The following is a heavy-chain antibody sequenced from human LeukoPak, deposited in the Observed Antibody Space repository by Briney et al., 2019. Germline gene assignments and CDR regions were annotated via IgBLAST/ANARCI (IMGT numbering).Heavy chain of an antibody. J-gene: IGHJ4*02. CDR3: ARLYDSSGYYARYFDY. CDR1: GSLFTDFW. CDR2: IYCDGSKT. V-gene: IGHV5-51*01. Sequence: GESLLISCQGSGSLFTDFWIGWARQLPGKGLEWMAIIYCDGSKTIYSPSFQTQVTISVDKSTNTAYLQWTSLKVSDTAIYFCARLYDSSGYYARYFDYWGQGTLVTVSS. D-gene: IGHD3-22*01.